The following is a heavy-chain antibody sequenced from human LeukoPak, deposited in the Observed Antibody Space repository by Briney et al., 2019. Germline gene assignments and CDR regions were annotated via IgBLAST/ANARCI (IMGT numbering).Heavy chain of an antibody. CDR2: INHSGST. CDR3: ARRYGVRGVTFDY. V-gene: IGHV4-34*01. J-gene: IGHJ4*02. CDR1: GGSFSGYY. Sequence: SETLSLTCAVYGGSFSGYYWSWIRQPPGKGLEWIGEINHSGSTNYNPSLKSRVTISVDTSKNQFSLKLSSVTAADTAVYYCARRYGVRGVTFDYWGQGTLVTVSS. D-gene: IGHD3-10*01.